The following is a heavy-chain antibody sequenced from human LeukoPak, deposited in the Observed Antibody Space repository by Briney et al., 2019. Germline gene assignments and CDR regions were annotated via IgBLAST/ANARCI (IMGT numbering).Heavy chain of an antibody. J-gene: IGHJ4*02. CDR2: ISYDGSTK. Sequence: GGSLRLSCTASGFTFSTYGMHWVRQAPGKGLEWVTLISYDGSTKYYTDSGKGRFTPSKGKSKNTLYLQMNSLRAEDTGVYYCAKPNIAGAAHSIIYYFDYWGQGTLVAVSS. V-gene: IGHV3-30*18. CDR3: AKPNIAGAAHSIIYYFDY. D-gene: IGHD6-19*01. CDR1: GFTFSTYG.